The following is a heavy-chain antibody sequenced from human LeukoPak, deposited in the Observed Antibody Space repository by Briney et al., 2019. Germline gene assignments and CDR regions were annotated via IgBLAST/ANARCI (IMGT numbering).Heavy chain of an antibody. V-gene: IGHV1-69*01. J-gene: IGHJ4*02. CDR1: GGTFSSYA. D-gene: IGHD3-16*01. Sequence: SVKVSCKASGGTFSSYAISWVRQAPGQGLEWMGGIIPIFGTANYAQKFQGRVTITADESTSTAYMELSSLRSEDTAVYYCARVTDYVWGSNNYYFDYWGQGTLVTVSS. CDR3: ARVTDYVWGSNNYYFDY. CDR2: IIPIFGTA.